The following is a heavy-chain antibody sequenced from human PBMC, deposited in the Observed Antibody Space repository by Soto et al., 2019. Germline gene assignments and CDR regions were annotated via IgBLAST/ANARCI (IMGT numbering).Heavy chain of an antibody. V-gene: IGHV3-30*18. CDR1: GFTFSSYG. D-gene: IGHD2-21*02. CDR3: AKESRIVVVTGTFDY. CDR2: ISYDGSNK. J-gene: IGHJ4*02. Sequence: GGSLRLSCAASGFTFSSYGMHWVRQAPGKGLEWVAVISYDGSNKYYADSVKGRFTISRDNSKNTLCLQMNSLRAEDTAVYYCAKESRIVVVTGTFDYWGQGTLVTVS.